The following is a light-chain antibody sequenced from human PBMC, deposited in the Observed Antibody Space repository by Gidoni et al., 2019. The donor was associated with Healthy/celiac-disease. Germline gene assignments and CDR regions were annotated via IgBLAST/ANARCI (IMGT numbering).Light chain of an antibody. CDR1: SSDVGGYNY. V-gene: IGLV2-11*01. CDR3: CSYAGSAWV. J-gene: IGLJ3*02. Sequence: QSALTQPRSVYGSPGQSVTISCTGTSSDVGGYNYVSWYQQHPGKAPKPMIYDVSKRPSGVPDRFSGSKSGNTASLTISGLQAEDEADYYCCSYAGSAWVFGGGTKLTVL. CDR2: DVS.